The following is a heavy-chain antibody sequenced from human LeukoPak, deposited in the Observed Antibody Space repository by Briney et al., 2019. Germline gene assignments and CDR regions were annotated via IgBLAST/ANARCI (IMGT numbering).Heavy chain of an antibody. CDR1: GYSFTGYY. CDR3: ASFKGSYGSDY. CDR2: INPNSGGT. J-gene: IGHJ4*02. D-gene: IGHD3-16*01. V-gene: IGHV1-2*02. Sequence: ASVTVSCKASGYSFTGYYMHWVRQAPGQGLEWVGWINPNSGGTNHAQHFQGRVTMPGDTSISTGCMELSRLRSDDTAVYYCASFKGSYGSDYWGQGTLVTVSS.